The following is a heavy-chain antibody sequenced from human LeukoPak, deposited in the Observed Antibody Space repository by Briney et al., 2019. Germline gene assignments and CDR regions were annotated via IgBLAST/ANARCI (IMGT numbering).Heavy chain of an antibody. CDR3: TREKEAYNFGLAYYYYYMDV. CDR2: IGSGAKSYAT. Sequence: GGSLRLSCAASGFPFSSHGMSWVRQAPGKGLEWVGQIGSGAKSYATAYAASVKGRFTISRDDSKNTAYLQMNSLQTEDTAVYYCTREKEAYNFGLAYYYYYMDVWGKGTTVTVSS. CDR1: GFPFSSHG. V-gene: IGHV3-73*01. J-gene: IGHJ6*03. D-gene: IGHD5-18*01.